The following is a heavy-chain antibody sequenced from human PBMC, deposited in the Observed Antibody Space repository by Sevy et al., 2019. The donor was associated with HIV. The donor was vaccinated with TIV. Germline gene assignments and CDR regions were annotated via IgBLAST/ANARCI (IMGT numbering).Heavy chain of an antibody. V-gene: IGHV3-30-3*01. J-gene: IGHJ4*02. D-gene: IGHD3-16*01. CDR2: ISYDGSNK. Sequence: GGSLRLSCAASGFTFSSYAMHWVRQAPGKGLEWVAVISYDGSNKYYADSVKGRFTISRDNSKNTLYLQMNSLRAEDTAVYYCARDGGGRDVDYWGQGTLVTVSS. CDR3: ARDGGGRDVDY. CDR1: GFTFSSYA.